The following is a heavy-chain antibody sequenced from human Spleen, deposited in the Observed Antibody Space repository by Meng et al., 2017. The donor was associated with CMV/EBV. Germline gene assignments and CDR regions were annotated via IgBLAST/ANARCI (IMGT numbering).Heavy chain of an antibody. CDR1: GFTFSSYW. CDR3: ARVRLSGDWNYAYFDY. V-gene: IGHV3-7*01. D-gene: IGHD1-7*01. Sequence: GESLKISCAASGFTFSSYWMSWVRQAPGKGLEWVANIKQDGSEMYYVDSVKGRFTISRDNAKNSLYLQMNSLRADDTAVYYCARVRLSGDWNYAYFDYWGQGGLVTVSS. CDR2: IKQDGSEM. J-gene: IGHJ4*02.